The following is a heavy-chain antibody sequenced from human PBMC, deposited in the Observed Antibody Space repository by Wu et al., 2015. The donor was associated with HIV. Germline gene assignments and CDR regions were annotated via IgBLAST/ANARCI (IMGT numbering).Heavy chain of an antibody. CDR1: DTPSPTL. CDR2: VDPEDGET. Sequence: KKDLGLRRENTPARFLDTPSPTLHALGATGPVEKGVEWMGLVDPEDGETIYAEKFQGRVTITADTSTDTAYMELSSLRSEDTAVYYCATSKGPGDPIAAAGTLPWDYWGQGTLVTVSS. CDR3: ATSKGPGDPIAAAGTLPWDY. J-gene: IGHJ4*02. D-gene: IGHD6-13*01. V-gene: IGHV1-69-2*01.